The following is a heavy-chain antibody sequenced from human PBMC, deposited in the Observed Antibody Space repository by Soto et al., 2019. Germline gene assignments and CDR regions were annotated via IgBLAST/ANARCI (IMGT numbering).Heavy chain of an antibody. CDR3: AREGLVRGVLRGIRFDP. CDR1: GYIFTDYT. D-gene: IGHD3-10*01. Sequence: QVQLVQSGAEVKKSGASVKVSCEASGYIFTDYTIHWVRQAPGQRLELMGWINAGNGDTKYSHQFLGRVTFSRDTSASTVYMELSSLRSEDTAVYYCAREGLVRGVLRGIRFDPWGQGTLVTVSS. J-gene: IGHJ5*02. V-gene: IGHV1-3*01. CDR2: INAGNGDT.